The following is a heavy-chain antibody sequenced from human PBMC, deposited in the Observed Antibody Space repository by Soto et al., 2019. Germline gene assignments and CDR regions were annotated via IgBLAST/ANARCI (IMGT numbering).Heavy chain of an antibody. J-gene: IGHJ4*02. V-gene: IGHV3-30*03. D-gene: IGHD2-15*01. CDR1: GFTFSSYG. CDR3: ATVVVVAATSDY. Sequence: QVQLVESGGGVVQPGRSLRLSCAASGFTFSSYGMHWVRQAPGKGLEWVAVISYDGRNKYYADSVKGRFTITRDNSKNPLYLQMNSLGAEDTAVYYCATVVVVAATSDYWGQGTLVTVSS. CDR2: ISYDGRNK.